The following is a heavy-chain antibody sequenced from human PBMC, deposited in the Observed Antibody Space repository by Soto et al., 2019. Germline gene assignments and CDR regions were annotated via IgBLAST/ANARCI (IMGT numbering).Heavy chain of an antibody. V-gene: IGHV1-46*01. CDR2: INPRGGST. D-gene: IGHD3-22*01. Sequence: ASVKVSCKASGYTFTRYYIHWVRQAPGQGLEWMGIINPRGGSTTYAQKFQGRVTLTSDTSTSTAYMEQSRMRSEDTAVYYCARDTIVAPYYFDDWGKGTPVTVSS. CDR1: GYTFTRYY. J-gene: IGHJ4*02. CDR3: ARDTIVAPYYFDD.